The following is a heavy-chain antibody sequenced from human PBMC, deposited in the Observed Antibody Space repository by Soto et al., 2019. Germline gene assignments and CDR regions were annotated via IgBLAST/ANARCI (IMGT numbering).Heavy chain of an antibody. J-gene: IGHJ6*02. D-gene: IGHD1-26*01. CDR1: GFTFGDYA. V-gene: IGHV3-49*04. Sequence: GGSLRLSCTASGFTFGDYAMSWVRQAPGKGLEWVGFIRSKAYGGTTEYAASLKGRFTISRDDSKSVAYLQMNSLKTEDTAVYYFTREVIVGATVDYYCNYGMDVLGQGTTVTVSS. CDR2: IRSKAYGGTT. CDR3: TREVIVGATVDYYCNYGMDV.